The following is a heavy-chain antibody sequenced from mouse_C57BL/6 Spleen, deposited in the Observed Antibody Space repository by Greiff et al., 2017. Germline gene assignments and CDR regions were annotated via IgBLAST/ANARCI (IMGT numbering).Heavy chain of an antibody. J-gene: IGHJ1*03. CDR3: ARNIYYGTLYWYFDV. CDR1: GFSLTSYA. CDR2: IWTGGGT. D-gene: IGHD2-1*01. V-gene: IGHV2-9-1*01. Sequence: VQRVESGPGLVAPSPSLSITCTVSGFSLTSYAISWVRQPPGKGLEWLGVIWTGGGTNYNSALKSRLSISKDNSKSQVFLKMNSLQTDDTARYYCARNIYYGTLYWYFDVWGTGTTVTVSS.